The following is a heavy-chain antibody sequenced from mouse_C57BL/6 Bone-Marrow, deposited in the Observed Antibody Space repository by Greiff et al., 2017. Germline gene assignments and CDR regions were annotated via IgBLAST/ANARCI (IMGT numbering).Heavy chain of an antibody. CDR2: ISDGGSYT. Sequence: EVNLVESGGGLVKPGGSLKLSCAASGFTFSSYAMSWVRQTPEKRLEWVATISDGGSYTYYPDNVKGRFTISRDNAKNNLYLQMSHLKSEDTAMYYCAREKFYYSNYYCDYWGQGTTLTVSS. V-gene: IGHV5-4*01. CDR3: AREKFYYSNYYCDY. CDR1: GFTFSSYA. D-gene: IGHD2-5*01. J-gene: IGHJ2*01.